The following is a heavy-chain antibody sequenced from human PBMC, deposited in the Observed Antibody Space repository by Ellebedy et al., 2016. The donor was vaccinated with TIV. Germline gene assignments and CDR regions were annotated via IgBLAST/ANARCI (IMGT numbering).Heavy chain of an antibody. CDR3: ARGDFFNYYFDY. J-gene: IGHJ4*02. V-gene: IGHV3-23*01. CDR1: GFTFRSYA. CDR2: IGGRGGDT. D-gene: IGHD3-3*01. Sequence: GESLKISXAASGFTFRSYAMTWVRQAPGKGLEWVSVIGGRGGDTYYIDSVKGRFTISRDNSGNTLSLQMDSLRVEDTAIYYCARGDFFNYYFDYWGQGALVTVSS.